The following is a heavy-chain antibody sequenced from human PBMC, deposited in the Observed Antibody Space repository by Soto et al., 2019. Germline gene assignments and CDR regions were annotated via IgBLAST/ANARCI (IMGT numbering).Heavy chain of an antibody. CDR1: GGSFSGYY. D-gene: IGHD6-13*01. Sequence: SEILSLTCAVYGGSFSGYYWTWIRQPPGTGLEWIGEINHSGSTNYNPSLKSPVTISLDKSQNQFSLTLTSVTAADTAVYYCARTPSFSSTFDYWGQGTLVTVSS. V-gene: IGHV4-34*01. CDR3: ARTPSFSSTFDY. CDR2: INHSGST. J-gene: IGHJ4*02.